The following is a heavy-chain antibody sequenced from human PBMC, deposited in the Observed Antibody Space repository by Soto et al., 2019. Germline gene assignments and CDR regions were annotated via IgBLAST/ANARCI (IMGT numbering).Heavy chain of an antibody. Sequence: ASVKVSCKASGYTFTGYYMHWVRQAPGQGLEWMGWINPNSGGAHYAQKFQGWVTMTRDTPISTAYMELSRLRSDATAVYYCARERGSGTTTYGMDVWGQGTTVTVSS. CDR1: GYTFTGYY. V-gene: IGHV1-2*04. D-gene: IGHD1-1*01. CDR2: INPNSGGA. CDR3: ARERGSGTTTYGMDV. J-gene: IGHJ6*02.